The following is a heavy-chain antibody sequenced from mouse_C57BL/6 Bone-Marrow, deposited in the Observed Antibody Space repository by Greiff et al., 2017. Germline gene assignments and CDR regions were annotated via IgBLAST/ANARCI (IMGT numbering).Heavy chain of an antibody. CDR3: ARDEVYYYGSSPWFAY. V-gene: IGHV1-78*01. CDR1: GYTFTDHT. D-gene: IGHD1-1*01. Sequence: VQLQQSDAELVKPGASVKISCKVSGYTFTDHTIHWMKQRPEQGLEWIGYIYPRDGSTKYNEKFKGKATLTADKSSSTAYMQLNSLTSEDSAVYFCARDEVYYYGSSPWFAYWGQGTLVTVSA. J-gene: IGHJ3*01. CDR2: IYPRDGST.